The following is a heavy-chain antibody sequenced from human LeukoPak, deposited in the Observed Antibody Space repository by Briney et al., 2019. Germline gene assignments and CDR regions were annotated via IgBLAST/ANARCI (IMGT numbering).Heavy chain of an antibody. D-gene: IGHD6-6*01. CDR1: GFTFSSYA. J-gene: IGHJ6*02. V-gene: IGHV3-30-3*01. Sequence: PGGSLRLSCAASGFTFSSYAMHWVRQAPGKGLEWVAVISYDGSNKYYADSVKGRFTISRDNSENTLYLQMNSLRAEDTAVYYCARGHSSSSVYYYYGMDVWGQGTTVTVSS. CDR3: ARGHSSSSVYYYYGMDV. CDR2: ISYDGSNK.